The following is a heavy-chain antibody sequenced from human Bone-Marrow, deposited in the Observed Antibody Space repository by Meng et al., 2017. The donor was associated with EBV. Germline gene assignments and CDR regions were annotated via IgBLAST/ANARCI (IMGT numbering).Heavy chain of an antibody. CDR1: GGSISSSNW. CDR2: IYHSGST. Sequence: VGGPGSGPGVVKPSGTRPLTCAVSGGSISSSNWWSWVRQPPGKGLEWIGEIYHSGSTNYNPSLKSRVTISVDKSKNQFSLKLSSVTAADTAVYYCVGAHYGDSSGYYYAYWGQGTLVTVSS. J-gene: IGHJ4*02. D-gene: IGHD3-22*01. CDR3: VGAHYGDSSGYYYAY. V-gene: IGHV4-4*02.